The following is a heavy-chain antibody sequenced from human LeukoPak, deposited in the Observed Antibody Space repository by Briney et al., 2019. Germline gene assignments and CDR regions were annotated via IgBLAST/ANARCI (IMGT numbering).Heavy chain of an antibody. CDR1: GGTFSSYA. D-gene: IGHD1-1*01. J-gene: IGHJ4*02. CDR2: IIPILGIA. V-gene: IGHV1-69*04. Sequence: SVKVSCKASGGTFSSYAISWVRQAPGQGLEWMGRIIPILGIANYAQKFQGRVTITADKSTSTDYMELSSLRSEDTAVYYCASFLTHSYNWNDEEAFDYWGQGTLVTVSS. CDR3: ASFLTHSYNWNDEEAFDY.